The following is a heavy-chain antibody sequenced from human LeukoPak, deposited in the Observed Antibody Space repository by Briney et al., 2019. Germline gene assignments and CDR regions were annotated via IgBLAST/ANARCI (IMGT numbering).Heavy chain of an antibody. Sequence: SGGSLRLSCAASGFTFSSYGMHWVRQAPGKGLEWVAVIWYDGSNKYYADSVKGRFTISRDNSKNTLYLQMNSLRAEDTAVYYCARDGTPGYSSGWWLYYYYGMDVWGQGTTVTVSS. D-gene: IGHD6-19*01. V-gene: IGHV3-33*01. CDR3: ARDGTPGYSSGWWLYYYYGMDV. J-gene: IGHJ6*02. CDR1: GFTFSSYG. CDR2: IWYDGSNK.